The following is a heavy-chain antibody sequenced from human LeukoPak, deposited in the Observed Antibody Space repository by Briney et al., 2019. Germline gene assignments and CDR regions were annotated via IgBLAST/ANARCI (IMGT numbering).Heavy chain of an antibody. J-gene: IGHJ4*02. CDR2: ISYDGSKK. V-gene: IGHV3-30*18. CDR3: AKDQVVGDYYDSSGSNFDY. Sequence: PGGSLRLSCVVSGFTFSDHYMDWVRQAPGKGLEWVAVISYDGSKKYYGDSVKGRFTISRDNARKTLYLQTNSLRAEDTAVYYCAKDQVVGDYYDSSGSNFDYWGQGTLVTVSS. CDR1: GFTFSDHY. D-gene: IGHD3-22*01.